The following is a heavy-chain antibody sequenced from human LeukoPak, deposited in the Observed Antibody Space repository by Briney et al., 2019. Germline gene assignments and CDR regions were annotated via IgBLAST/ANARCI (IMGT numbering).Heavy chain of an antibody. CDR2: ISDSGGST. J-gene: IGHJ4*02. V-gene: IGHV3-23*01. CDR1: GITLSSYA. D-gene: IGHD3-10*01. Sequence: GGSLRLSCAASGITLSSYAMSWVRQAPGKGLEWVAGISDSGGSTYYADSVKGRFTISRDNSKNTLYLRMNSLTAADTAVYYCENLYYFGSGTYESRYFDYWGQVTLVTVSS. CDR3: ENLYYFGSGTYESRYFDY.